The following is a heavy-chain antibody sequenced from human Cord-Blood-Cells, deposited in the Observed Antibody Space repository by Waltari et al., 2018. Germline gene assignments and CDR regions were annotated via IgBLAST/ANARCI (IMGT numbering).Heavy chain of an antibody. CDR1: GFTFSSYS. D-gene: IGHD7-27*01. Sequence: EVQLVESGVGLVQPGGSLRLSCAASGFTFSSYSMNWVRQAPGKGLEWVSYISSSSSTIYYADSVKGRFTISRDNAKNSLYLQMNSLRAEDTAVYYCARDILTGADAFDIWGQGTMVTVSS. CDR2: ISSSSSTI. CDR3: ARDILTGADAFDI. J-gene: IGHJ3*02. V-gene: IGHV3-48*01.